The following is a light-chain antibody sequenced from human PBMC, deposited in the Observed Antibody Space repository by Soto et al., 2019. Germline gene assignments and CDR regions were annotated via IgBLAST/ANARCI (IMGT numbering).Light chain of an antibody. CDR2: GAS. CDR1: QSVRSN. J-gene: IGKJ1*01. CDR3: QQYINWSWA. V-gene: IGKV3-15*01. Sequence: EIVMSQSPATLSVSPGERATLSCRASQSVRSNLAWYQQKPGQAPRLLIYGASTRATGIPARFSGSGSGTEFTLTITSLQSEDFAVYYCQQYINWSWAFGQGTNVENK.